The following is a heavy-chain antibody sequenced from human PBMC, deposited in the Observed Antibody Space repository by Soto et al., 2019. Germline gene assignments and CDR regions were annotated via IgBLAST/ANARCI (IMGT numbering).Heavy chain of an antibody. CDR2: VYETGST. J-gene: IGHJ4*02. D-gene: IGHD5-18*01. CDR1: GVSLSIISS. CDR3: TRAPDVGRLWLNY. V-gene: IGHV4-4*02. Sequence: SETLSLTCAVSGVSLSIISSWSWVRQPPGKGLEWIGEVYETGSTNYNPSLKSRVTISIDKSKNQFSLNLRYVTAADTAVYYCTRAPDVGRLWLNYWGQG.